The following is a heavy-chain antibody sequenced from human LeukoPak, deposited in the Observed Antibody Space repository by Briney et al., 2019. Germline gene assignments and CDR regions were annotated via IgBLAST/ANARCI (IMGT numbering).Heavy chain of an antibody. CDR1: GGSISSYY. CDR2: IYTSGST. CDR3: ARRDLVVTNDAFDI. D-gene: IGHD2-2*01. V-gene: IGHV4-4*07. Sequence: SETLSLTCTVSGGSISSYYWSWIRQPAGKGLEWIGRIYTSGSTNYNPSLKSRVTMSVDTSKNQFSLKLSSVTAADTAVYYCARRDLVVTNDAFDIWGQGTMVTVSS. J-gene: IGHJ3*02.